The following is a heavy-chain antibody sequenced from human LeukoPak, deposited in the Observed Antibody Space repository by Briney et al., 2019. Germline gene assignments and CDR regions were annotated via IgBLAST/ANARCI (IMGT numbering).Heavy chain of an antibody. D-gene: IGHD3-16*02. CDR3: ARDLEVQLSFRFDY. J-gene: IGHJ4*02. Sequence: SGGSLRLSCAASGFTFSSHSMHWVRQAPGKGLQYVSAISSDGGRTYYANSVKGRFTISRDNSKNTLFLQMGSLRAEDMAVYYCARDLEVQLSFRFDYWGQGTLVTVSS. V-gene: IGHV3-64*01. CDR1: GFTFSSHS. CDR2: ISSDGGRT.